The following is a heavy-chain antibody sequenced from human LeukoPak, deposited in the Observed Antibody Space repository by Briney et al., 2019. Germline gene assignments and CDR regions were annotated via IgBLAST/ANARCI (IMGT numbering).Heavy chain of an antibody. CDR1: GFTFTSYY. J-gene: IGHJ5*02. CDR3: AKDGGYFDWLLYNWFDP. V-gene: IGHV3-23*01. D-gene: IGHD3-9*01. Sequence: PGGSLRLSCAASGFTFTSYYMHWVRQAPGKGLEWVSAISGSGSSTYYADSVKGRFTISRDNSKNTLYLQMNSLRAEDTAVYYCAKDGGYFDWLLYNWFDPWGQGTLVTVSS. CDR2: ISGSGSST.